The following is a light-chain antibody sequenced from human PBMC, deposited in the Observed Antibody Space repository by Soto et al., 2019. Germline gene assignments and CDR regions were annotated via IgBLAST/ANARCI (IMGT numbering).Light chain of an antibody. J-gene: IGKJ1*01. V-gene: IGKV4-1*01. Sequence: DIVMTQSQASLAVSLGERATINCKSSQSFLYSSNNKDYLTWYQQKPGQPPKLLIYWASTREFGVPDRFSGSGSGTDFTLTISSLQAEDVAVYYCQQYSTTPRTFGHVTKVDFK. CDR3: QQYSTTPRT. CDR2: WAS. CDR1: QSFLYSSNNKDY.